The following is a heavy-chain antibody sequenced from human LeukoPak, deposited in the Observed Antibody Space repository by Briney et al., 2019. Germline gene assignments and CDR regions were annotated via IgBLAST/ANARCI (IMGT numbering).Heavy chain of an antibody. CDR3: ARDAPYYYDSTGFSPRYFDY. CDR1: GFTFSNYW. V-gene: IGHV3-7*04. D-gene: IGHD3-22*01. J-gene: IGHJ4*02. CDR2: IKQGGTEK. Sequence: PGGSLRLSCLVSGFTFSNYWMSWVRQSPGKGLEWVANIKQGGTEKYYVDSVKGRFTISRDDAKNSLYLQMNSLRAEDTAVYYCARDAPYYYDSTGFSPRYFDYWGQRALVTVSS.